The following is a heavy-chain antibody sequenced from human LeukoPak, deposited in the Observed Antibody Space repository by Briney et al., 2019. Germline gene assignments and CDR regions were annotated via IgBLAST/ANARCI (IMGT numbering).Heavy chain of an antibody. J-gene: IGHJ4*02. V-gene: IGHV1-69*05. CDR2: IIPIFGTA. CDR3: ARYYGSGSYYLDY. CDR1: GGTFSSYA. D-gene: IGHD3-10*01. Sequence: ASVKVSCKASGGTFSSYAISWVRQAPGQGLEWMGRIIPIFGTANYAQKFQGRVTITTDESTSTAYMELSSLRSEDTAVYNCARYYGSGSYYLDYWGQGTLVTVSS.